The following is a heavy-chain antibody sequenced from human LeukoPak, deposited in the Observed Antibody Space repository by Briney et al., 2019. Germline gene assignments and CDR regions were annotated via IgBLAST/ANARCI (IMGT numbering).Heavy chain of an antibody. J-gene: IGHJ6*02. CDR1: GYTFTGYY. CDR2: INPNSGGT. D-gene: IGHD3-9*01. CDR3: AKSPLDEWRYFDWLSTPYGMDV. V-gene: IGHV1-2*04. Sequence: ASVKVSCKASGYTFTGYYMHWVRQAPGQGLEWTGWINPNSGGTNYAQKFQGWVTMTRDTSISTAYMELSRLRSDDTAVYYCAKSPLDEWRYFDWLSTPYGMDVWGQGTTVTVSS.